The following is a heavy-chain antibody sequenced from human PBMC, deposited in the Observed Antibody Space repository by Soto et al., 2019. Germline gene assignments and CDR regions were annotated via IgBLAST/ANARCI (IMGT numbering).Heavy chain of an antibody. CDR2: IHHSGSI. V-gene: IGHV4-30-4*08. CDR3: AREDDGGDSLDV. J-gene: IGHJ6*02. D-gene: IGHD2-21*02. CDR1: GGSISSDYYH. Sequence: QVQLQQSGPGLVKPSHTLSLTCTVSGGSISSDYYHWTWIRQSPGKGLKWIGYIHHSGSILYNPSLKSRVTISVDTFKNQISLHLSSVTAADTAVYFCAREDDGGDSLDVWGQGTTVTVSS.